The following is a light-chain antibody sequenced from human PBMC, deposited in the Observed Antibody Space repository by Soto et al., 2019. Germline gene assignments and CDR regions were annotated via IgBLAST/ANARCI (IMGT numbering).Light chain of an antibody. J-gene: IGLJ2*01. CDR2: DVT. V-gene: IGLV2-14*03. CDR1: SSDVGRYNS. Sequence: QSALTQPASVSGSPGQSITISCTGTSSDVGRYNSVSWYQQHPGKAPKLMIYDVTNRPSGVSNRFSGSKSGNTASLTISGLQAEDVADYYCRSYTSSSTVVFGGGTKRTVL. CDR3: RSYTSSSTVV.